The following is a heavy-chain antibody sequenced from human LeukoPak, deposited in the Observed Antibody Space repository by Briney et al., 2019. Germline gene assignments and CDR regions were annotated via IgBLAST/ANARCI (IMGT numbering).Heavy chain of an antibody. Sequence: GGSLGLSCAASGFTFSAYGMHWVRQAPGKGLEWVAVVWYDGGNKYYADSVKGRFTVSRDNSKNTLYLQMNSLRVEDTALYYCARDLNLPDAFDVWGQGTMVTVSS. CDR3: ARDLNLPDAFDV. D-gene: IGHD1-14*01. CDR1: GFTFSAYG. V-gene: IGHV3-33*01. CDR2: VWYDGGNK. J-gene: IGHJ3*01.